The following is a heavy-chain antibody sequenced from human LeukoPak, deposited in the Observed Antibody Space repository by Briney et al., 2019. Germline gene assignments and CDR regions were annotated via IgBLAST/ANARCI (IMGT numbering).Heavy chain of an antibody. CDR3: TSTLGY. J-gene: IGHJ4*01. V-gene: IGHV3-15*01. CDR2: IQTKNDGETT. Sequence: GGSLRLSCAASGFTFSNVWMTWVRRAPGKGLEWVGRIQTKNDGETTDYAAPVKGGFTISRDDSKNTLYLQMNSLKIEDTAVYYCTSTLGYWGHGTLVTVSS. CDR1: GFTFSNVW. D-gene: IGHD3-16*01.